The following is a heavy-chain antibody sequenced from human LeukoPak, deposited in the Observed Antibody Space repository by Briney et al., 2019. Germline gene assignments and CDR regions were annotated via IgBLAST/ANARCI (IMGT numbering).Heavy chain of an antibody. CDR2: ISAYTGKT. D-gene: IGHD4-17*01. J-gene: IGHJ4*02. CDR3: ARWLRYGDSLEY. Sequence: ASVKVSCKASGYTFTSYGITWVRQAPGQGLEWMGWISAYTGKTDYAQKLQGRVTMTTDTSTSTAYMELRSLRSDDTAVYYCARWLRYGDSLEYWGQGTLVTVSS. V-gene: IGHV1-18*01. CDR1: GYTFTSYG.